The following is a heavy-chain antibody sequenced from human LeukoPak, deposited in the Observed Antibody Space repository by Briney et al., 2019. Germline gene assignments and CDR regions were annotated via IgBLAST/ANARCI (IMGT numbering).Heavy chain of an antibody. Sequence: GGSLRLSCAASGFTVSSNYMSWVRQAPGKGLGWVSAIYSGGSTYYADSVKGRFTISRDNSKNTLYLQMNSLRAEDTAVYYCARDPKGHDAFDIWGQGTMVTVSS. CDR2: IYSGGST. J-gene: IGHJ3*02. V-gene: IGHV3-53*01. CDR3: ARDPKGHDAFDI. CDR1: GFTVSSNY.